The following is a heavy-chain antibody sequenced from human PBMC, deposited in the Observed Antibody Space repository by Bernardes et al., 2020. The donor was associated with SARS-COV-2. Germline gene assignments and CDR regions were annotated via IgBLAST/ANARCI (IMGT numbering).Heavy chain of an antibody. V-gene: IGHV3-74*01. J-gene: IGHJ4*02. D-gene: IGHD3-22*01. CDR3: TRGWSSGYGLFDY. Sequence: GGSLILSCEASGFTFRNYWMHWVRQVPGKGLVWVSRISTDGSSTYYADSVKGRFTISRDNAKNTLYLQMNTLRAEDTAVYYCTRGWSSGYGLFDYWGQGTL. CDR2: ISTDGSST. CDR1: GFTFRNYW.